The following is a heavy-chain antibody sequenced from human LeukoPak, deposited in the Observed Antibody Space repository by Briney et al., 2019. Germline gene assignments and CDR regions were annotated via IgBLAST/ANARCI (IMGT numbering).Heavy chain of an antibody. V-gene: IGHV4-59*01. J-gene: IGHJ4*02. CDR3: ARGSGWFLY. CDR2: ISNSGFT. D-gene: IGHD6-19*01. Sequence: PSETLSLTCTVSGDSINSYYWSWIRQPPGKGLEWIGYISNSGFTNDNPSLKSRVTISLDTSKNQFSLKLTSVTAADTAVYYCARGSGWFLYWGQGTLVTVSS. CDR1: GDSINSYY.